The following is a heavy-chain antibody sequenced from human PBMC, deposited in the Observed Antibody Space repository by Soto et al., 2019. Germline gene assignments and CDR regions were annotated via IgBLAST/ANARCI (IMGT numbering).Heavy chain of an antibody. CDR3: ARRGDALDG. J-gene: IGHJ6*02. CDR2: TYLDGRI. D-gene: IGHD3-16*01. V-gene: IGHV4-39*01. Sequence: QVQLQESGPRLVKPSGTVSLTCSVSGVPISSTSYFWAWIRQPPGKSLEWAGSTYLDGRISYNPSIDSRSTISVDTSKNHLSLTMTSVTASDTALYYWARRGDALDGWGQGTTV. CDR1: GVPISSTSYF.